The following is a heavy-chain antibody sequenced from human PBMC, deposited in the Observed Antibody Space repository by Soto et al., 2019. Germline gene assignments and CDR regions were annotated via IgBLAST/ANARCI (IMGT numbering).Heavy chain of an antibody. Sequence: EVQLLESGGGPVQPGGSLRLSCAASGFTFNSYAMGWVRQAPGKGLEWVSGISGSGGSTFYADSVKGRFTISRQNSKNTLYVQMNSLRAEDTALYYCAKKFYYDTSGYYSRDAFDVWGQGTMVTVSS. J-gene: IGHJ3*01. V-gene: IGHV3-23*01. CDR1: GFTFNSYA. CDR3: AKKFYYDTSGYYSRDAFDV. D-gene: IGHD3-22*01. CDR2: ISGSGGST.